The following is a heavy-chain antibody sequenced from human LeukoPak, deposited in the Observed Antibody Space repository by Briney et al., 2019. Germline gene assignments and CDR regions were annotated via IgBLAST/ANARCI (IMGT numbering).Heavy chain of an antibody. CDR2: IYTSGST. CDR3: ARVGIAVAGNGFDY. D-gene: IGHD6-19*01. CDR1: GGSISSGSYY. J-gene: IGHJ4*02. V-gene: IGHV4-61*02. Sequence: PSETLSLTCTVSGGSISSGSYYWSWVRQPAGKGLEWIGRIYTSGSTNYNPSLKSQVTISVDTSKNQFSLKLSSVTAADTAVYYCARVGIAVAGNGFDYWGQGTLVTVSS.